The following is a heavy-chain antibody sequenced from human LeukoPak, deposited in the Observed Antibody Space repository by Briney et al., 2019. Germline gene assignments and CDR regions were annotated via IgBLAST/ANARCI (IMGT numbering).Heavy chain of an antibody. D-gene: IGHD3-10*02. V-gene: IGHV3-20*04. Sequence: PGGSLRLSCAASGFTFDDYGMSWVRQAPGKGLEWVSGINWNGDSTGHADSVKGRFTISRDNAKNSLYLQMNSLRAEDTAVYYCAELGITMIGGVWGKGTTVTISS. CDR2: INWNGDST. CDR1: GFTFDDYG. J-gene: IGHJ6*04. CDR3: AELGITMIGGV.